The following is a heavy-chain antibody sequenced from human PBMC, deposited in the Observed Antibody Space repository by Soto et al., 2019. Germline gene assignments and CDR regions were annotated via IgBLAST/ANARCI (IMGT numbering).Heavy chain of an antibody. Sequence: SETLSLTCAVYGGSFSGYYWSWIRQPPGKGLEWIGELNHSGSTNYNPSLKSRVTISVDTSKNQFSRKLGSVTAADTAVYYCASRGAAGLFDYWGQGTLVTVSS. V-gene: IGHV4-34*01. J-gene: IGHJ4*02. CDR1: GGSFSGYY. CDR2: LNHSGST. D-gene: IGHD2-15*01. CDR3: ASRGAAGLFDY.